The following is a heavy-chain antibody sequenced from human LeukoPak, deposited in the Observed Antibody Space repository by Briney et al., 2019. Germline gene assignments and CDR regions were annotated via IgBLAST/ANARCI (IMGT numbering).Heavy chain of an antibody. CDR2: IRQDGSEK. V-gene: IGHV3-7*05. CDR3: ARANPGYSGIWVD. D-gene: IGHD6-13*01. CDR1: GFTFSSYW. Sequence: GGSLRLSCAASGFTFSSYWMSWVRQAPGKGLEWVANIRQDGSEKYYVESVKGRFTISRDNAKNSLYLQMNSLRAEDTAVYYCARANPGYSGIWVDWGEGTLVTVFS. J-gene: IGHJ4*02.